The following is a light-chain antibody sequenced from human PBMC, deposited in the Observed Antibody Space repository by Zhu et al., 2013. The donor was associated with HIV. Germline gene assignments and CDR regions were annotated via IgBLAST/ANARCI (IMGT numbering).Light chain of an antibody. J-gene: IGLJ1*01. CDR2: TNN. V-gene: IGLV1-44*01. CDR1: SSNIGSNT. Sequence: QSVLTQPPSVSGTPGQRVTISCSGSSSNIGSNTVNWYQQLPGTAPKLLIYTNNQRPSGVPDRFSGSKSGTSASLAISGLQSEDEADYYCAAWHGSLNDYVFGTGTKVTVL. CDR3: AAWHGSLNDYV.